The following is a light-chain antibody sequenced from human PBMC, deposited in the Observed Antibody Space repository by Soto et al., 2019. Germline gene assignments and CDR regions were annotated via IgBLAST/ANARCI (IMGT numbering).Light chain of an antibody. CDR3: SSYTSSSPCV. CDR2: EVS. J-gene: IGLJ1*01. CDR1: SSDVGGYKY. V-gene: IGLV2-14*01. Sequence: QSALTQPASVSGSPGQSITISCTGTSSDVGGYKYVSWYQQHPSEAPKLMIYEVSNRPSGVSNRFSGSKSGNTASLTISGLQAEDEADYYCSSYTSSSPCVFGTGTKLTVL.